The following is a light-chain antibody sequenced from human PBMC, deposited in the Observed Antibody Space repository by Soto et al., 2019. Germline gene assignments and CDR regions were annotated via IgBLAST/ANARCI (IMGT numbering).Light chain of an antibody. V-gene: IGKV1-27*01. Sequence: DIQMTQSPSSLSASVGDRDTITCRASQGISNYLAWYQQIPGKVPKLLISAASTLQSGVPSRFSGSGSGTDFTLTISILQPEDVATYYCQKYTNVPAFGGGTKVEIK. CDR3: QKYTNVPA. CDR1: QGISNY. CDR2: AAS. J-gene: IGKJ4*01.